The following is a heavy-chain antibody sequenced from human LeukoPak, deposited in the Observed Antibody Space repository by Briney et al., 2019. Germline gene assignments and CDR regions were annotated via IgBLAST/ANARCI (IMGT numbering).Heavy chain of an antibody. CDR3: ARDDYDYVWGSYRYRAFGY. D-gene: IGHD3-16*02. CDR2: ISSSGSTI. CDR1: GFTFSDYY. Sequence: GSLRLSCAASGFTFSDYYMSWIRQAPGKGLEWVSYISSSGSTIYYADSVKGRFTISRDNAKNSLYLQMNSLRAEDTAVYYCARDDYDYVWGSYRYRAFGYWGQGTLVTVSS. J-gene: IGHJ4*02. V-gene: IGHV3-11*01.